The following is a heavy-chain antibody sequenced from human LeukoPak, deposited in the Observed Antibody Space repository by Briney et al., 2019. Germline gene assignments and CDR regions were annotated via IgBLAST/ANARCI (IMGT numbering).Heavy chain of an antibody. D-gene: IGHD6-13*01. CDR3: AKDAAGPEY. V-gene: IGHV3-48*03. J-gene: IGHJ4*02. Sequence: PGGSLRLSCAASGFTFSSYEMNWVRQAPGKGLEWLSYISSTGTNIYYADSVKGRFTISRDNAKNSPYLQINSLRAEDTAVYYCAKDAAGPEYWGQGTLVTVSS. CDR1: GFTFSSYE. CDR2: ISSTGTNI.